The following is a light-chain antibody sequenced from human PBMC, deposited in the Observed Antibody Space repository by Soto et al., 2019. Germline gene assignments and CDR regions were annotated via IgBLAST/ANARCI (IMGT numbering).Light chain of an antibody. CDR3: QQYNSYSPT. V-gene: IGKV1-27*01. J-gene: IGKJ1*01. CDR2: EAS. CDR1: QGIRHY. Sequence: DIQMTQSPSSLSASVGDRVTITCRASQGIRHYLAWYQQKPGKVPKLLIYEASNLQSGVPSRFRGGGSGTDFTLTISSLHPDDFATYYCQQYNSYSPTFGQGTKVDIK.